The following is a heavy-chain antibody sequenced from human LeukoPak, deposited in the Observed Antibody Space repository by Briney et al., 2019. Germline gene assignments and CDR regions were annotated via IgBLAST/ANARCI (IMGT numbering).Heavy chain of an antibody. CDR3: VRSVEALDI. J-gene: IGHJ3*02. D-gene: IGHD3-3*01. V-gene: IGHV2-5*02. Sequence: SGPTLVKPTQTLTLTCTFSGFSLSTSGVGVGWIRQPPGKALEWLAVIYWDDDKRYSPSLKSRLTITKDPSKNQVVLTMTNMDSVDTATYYCVRSVEALDIWGQGTMVTVSS. CDR1: GFSLSTSGVG. CDR2: IYWDDDK.